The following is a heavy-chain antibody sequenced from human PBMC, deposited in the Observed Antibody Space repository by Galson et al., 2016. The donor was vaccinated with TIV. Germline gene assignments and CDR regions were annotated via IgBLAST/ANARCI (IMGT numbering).Heavy chain of an antibody. CDR3: ARYGLGDTFDC. CDR2: IKKDGSEK. Sequence: SLRLSCAASGFTLSNHWMSWVRQAPGKGLEWVANIKKDGSEKVYVDSVEGRFTISRDNAKNSLFLQMNSLRAEDTAVYYCARYGLGDTFDCWGLGTLVTVSS. D-gene: IGHD3-10*01. J-gene: IGHJ4*02. V-gene: IGHV3-7*01. CDR1: GFTLSNHW.